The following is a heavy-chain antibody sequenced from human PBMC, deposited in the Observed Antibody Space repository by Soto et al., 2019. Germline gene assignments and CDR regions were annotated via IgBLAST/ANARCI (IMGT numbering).Heavy chain of an antibody. CDR3: AKGQRLEPSDAFDI. J-gene: IGHJ3*02. D-gene: IGHD1-1*01. V-gene: IGHV3-9*01. CDR2: ISWNSGSI. Sequence: EVQLVESGGGLVQPGRSLRLSCAASGFTFDDYAMHWVQQAPGKGLEWVSGISWNSGSIGYADSVKGRFTISRDNAKNSLYLQMNSLRAEDTALYYCAKGQRLEPSDAFDIWGQGTMVTVSS. CDR1: GFTFDDYA.